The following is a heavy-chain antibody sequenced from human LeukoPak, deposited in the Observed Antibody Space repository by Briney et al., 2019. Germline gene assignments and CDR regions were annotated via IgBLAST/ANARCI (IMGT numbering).Heavy chain of an antibody. Sequence: GGSLRLSCPASGFTFRNLGMHWVRQAPGKGLEWVAFIENDGTTKYYADSVKGRFSISRDNSKNTLFLQMNSLRADDTSMYYCVSDLHGINWYVHWGQGTLVTVSS. V-gene: IGHV3-30*02. J-gene: IGHJ5*02. D-gene: IGHD3-3*02. CDR3: VSDLHGINWYVH. CDR1: GFTFRNLG. CDR2: IENDGTTK.